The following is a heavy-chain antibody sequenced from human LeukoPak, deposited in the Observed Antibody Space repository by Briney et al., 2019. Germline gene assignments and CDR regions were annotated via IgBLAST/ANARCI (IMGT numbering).Heavy chain of an antibody. V-gene: IGHV3-21*01. D-gene: IGHD2-15*01. CDR1: GFTFSSYS. Sequence: GGSLRLSCAASGFTFSSYSMNWVRQAPGKGLEWVSSISSSSSYIYYADSMKGRFTISRDNAKNSLYLQMNSLRAEDTAVYYCARDHLGYCSGGSCYSTTDYWGQGTLVTVSS. CDR2: ISSSSSYI. CDR3: ARDHLGYCSGGSCYSTTDY. J-gene: IGHJ4*02.